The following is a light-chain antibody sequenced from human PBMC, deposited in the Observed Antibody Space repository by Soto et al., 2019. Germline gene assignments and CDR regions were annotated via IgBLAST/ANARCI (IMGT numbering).Light chain of an antibody. CDR3: QQYSNWPRT. J-gene: IGKJ1*01. Sequence: EIVLTQSPATLSVSPGERATLCCRASQSVSGNLAWYQQKPGQAPRRLIYGASTRATGIPARFSGSGSGTDFTLTISRLQSEDVAVYYCQQYSNWPRTFGQGTKVEIK. CDR2: GAS. V-gene: IGKV3-15*01. CDR1: QSVSGN.